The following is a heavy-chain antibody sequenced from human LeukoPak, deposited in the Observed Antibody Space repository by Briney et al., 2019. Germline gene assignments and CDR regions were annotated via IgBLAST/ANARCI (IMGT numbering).Heavy chain of an antibody. D-gene: IGHD3-22*01. J-gene: IGHJ4*02. CDR1: GYTFTRYY. CDR2: INPNSGGT. Sequence: ASVRLSCKASGYTFTRYYMHWVRQAPGQGLEWMGGINPNSGGTNYAQKFQGRVAMTRDTSLSTAYMGLSRLRSDDTAVYYCARDLAYYYDSKQDYWGQGALVTVSS. V-gene: IGHV1-2*02. CDR3: ARDLAYYYDSKQDY.